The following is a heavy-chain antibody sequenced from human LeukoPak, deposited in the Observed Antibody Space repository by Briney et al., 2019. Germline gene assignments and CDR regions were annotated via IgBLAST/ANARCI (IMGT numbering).Heavy chain of an antibody. Sequence: PSETLSLTCTVSGGSISSYYWSWIRQPPGKGLEWIGYIYYSGSTNYNPSLKSRVTISVDTSKNQFSLKLSSVTAADTAVYYCARVRLAGKNYYFDYWGQGTLVTVSS. CDR2: IYYSGST. V-gene: IGHV4-59*01. CDR3: ARVRLAGKNYYFDY. J-gene: IGHJ4*02. CDR1: GGSISSYY. D-gene: IGHD6-19*01.